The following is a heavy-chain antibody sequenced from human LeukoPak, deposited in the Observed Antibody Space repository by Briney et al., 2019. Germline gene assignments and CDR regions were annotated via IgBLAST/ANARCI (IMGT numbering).Heavy chain of an antibody. J-gene: IGHJ4*02. Sequence: GGSLRLSCAASGFTFSSYWMHWVRQARGKGLVWVSRINVGGSSTNYADSVKGRFTISRDNAKNTLYLQMNSLRAEDTAVYYCARDPTGYSSSLTGFDYWGQGTLVTVSS. D-gene: IGHD6-13*01. V-gene: IGHV3-74*01. CDR3: ARDPTGYSSSLTGFDY. CDR2: INVGGSST. CDR1: GFTFSSYW.